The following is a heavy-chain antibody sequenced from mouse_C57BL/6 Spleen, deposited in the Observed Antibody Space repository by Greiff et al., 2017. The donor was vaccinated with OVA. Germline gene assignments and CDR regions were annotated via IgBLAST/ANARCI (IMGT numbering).Heavy chain of an antibody. Sequence: QVQLKESGAELVRPGASVTLSCKASGYTFTDYEMHWVKQTPVHGLEWIGAIDPETGGTAYNQKFKGKAILTADKSSSTAYMELRSLTSEDSAVYYCTRGRLLGYWGQGTTLTVSS. CDR3: TRGRLLGY. CDR1: GYTFTDYE. CDR2: IDPETGGT. D-gene: IGHD1-2*01. J-gene: IGHJ2*01. V-gene: IGHV1-15*01.